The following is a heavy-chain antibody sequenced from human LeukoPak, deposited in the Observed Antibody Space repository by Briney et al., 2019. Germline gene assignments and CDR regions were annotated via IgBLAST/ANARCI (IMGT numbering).Heavy chain of an antibody. D-gene: IGHD3-10*01. CDR2: INHSGST. V-gene: IGHV4-34*01. Sequence: PSETLSLTCAVYGGSFSGYYWSWIRQPPGKGLEWIGEINHSGSTNYNPSLKSRVTISVDTSKNQFSLKLSSVTAADAAVYYCARGRDSYYFDYWGQGTLVTVSS. J-gene: IGHJ4*02. CDR1: GGSFSGYY. CDR3: ARGRDSYYFDY.